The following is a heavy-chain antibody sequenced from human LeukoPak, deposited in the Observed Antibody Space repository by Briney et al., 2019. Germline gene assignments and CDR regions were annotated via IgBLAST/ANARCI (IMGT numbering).Heavy chain of an antibody. CDR2: ISYDGSNK. J-gene: IGHJ4*02. V-gene: IGHV3-30-3*01. CDR1: GFSFSDYA. D-gene: IGHD1/OR15-1a*01. Sequence: GGSLSLSCAASGFSFSDYAIHWVRQAPGKGLEWVAVISYDGSNKYYADSVKGRFTISRDNSKSTLYLQMNSLRLEDTAVYFCARGLEHDYWGQGTLVTVSS. CDR3: ARGLEHDY.